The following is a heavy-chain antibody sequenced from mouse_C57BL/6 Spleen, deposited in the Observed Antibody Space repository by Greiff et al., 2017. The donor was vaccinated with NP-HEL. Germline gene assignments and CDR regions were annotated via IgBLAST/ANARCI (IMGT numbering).Heavy chain of an antibody. J-gene: IGHJ4*01. CDR1: GYAFTNYL. Sequence: QVQLKQSGAELVRPGTSVKVSCKASGYAFTNYLLEWVKQRPGQGLEWIGVINPGSGGTNYNEKFKGKATLTADKSSSTAYMQLSSLTSEDSAVYFCARSGAYYDYDGEYAMDYWGQGTSVTVSS. D-gene: IGHD2-4*01. V-gene: IGHV1-54*01. CDR3: ARSGAYYDYDGEYAMDY. CDR2: INPGSGGT.